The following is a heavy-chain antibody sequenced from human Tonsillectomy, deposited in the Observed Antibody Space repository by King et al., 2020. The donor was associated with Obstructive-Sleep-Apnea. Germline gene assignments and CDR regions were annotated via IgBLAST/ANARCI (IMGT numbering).Heavy chain of an antibody. J-gene: IGHJ4*02. V-gene: IGHV5-10-1*01. CDR3: ARRGAVAGGGY. D-gene: IGHD6-19*01. CDR2: IEPSDSYT. Sequence: VQLVESGAEVKKPGESLRISCKGSGYSFTSYCISWLRQMPGKGLEWRGRIEPSDSYTNYSPSSQGHVTISADKSISTAYLQWRSLKAPDTAMYYCARRGAVAGGGYWGQGTLVTVSS. CDR1: GYSFTSYC.